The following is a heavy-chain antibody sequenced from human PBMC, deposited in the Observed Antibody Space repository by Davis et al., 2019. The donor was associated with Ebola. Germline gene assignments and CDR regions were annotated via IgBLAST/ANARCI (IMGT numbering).Heavy chain of an antibody. Sequence: PGGSLRLSCAASGFTFSSYAMSWVRQAPGKGLEWVSGISGSGGSTYNADSVKGRFTISRDNSKNTLYLQMNSLRAEDTAVYYCAKSLWGVGAPPFDYWGQGTLVTVSS. CDR1: GFTFSSYA. CDR2: ISGSGGST. V-gene: IGHV3-23*01. J-gene: IGHJ4*02. CDR3: AKSLWGVGAPPFDY. D-gene: IGHD1-26*01.